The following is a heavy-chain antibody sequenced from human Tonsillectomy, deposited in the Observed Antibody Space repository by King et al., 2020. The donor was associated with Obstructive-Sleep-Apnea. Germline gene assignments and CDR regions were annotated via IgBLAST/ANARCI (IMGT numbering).Heavy chain of an antibody. D-gene: IGHD1-1*01. CDR3: AKDRKWKEFIYGFNV. CDR1: GFVFSSYG. Sequence: HVQLVESGGGVVQPGRSLRLSCAASGFVFSSYGMHWVRQTPGKGPEWVAIISYDGSDTYYADSVKGRFTVSRDNSKNTLYLQMNSLRAEDTAVYYCAKDRKWKEFIYGFNVWGHGTRVIVS. J-gene: IGHJ3*01. V-gene: IGHV3-30*18. CDR2: ISYDGSDT.